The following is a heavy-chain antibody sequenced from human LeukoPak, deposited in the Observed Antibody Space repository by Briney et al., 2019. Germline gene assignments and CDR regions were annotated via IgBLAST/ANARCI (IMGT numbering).Heavy chain of an antibody. D-gene: IGHD1-26*01. J-gene: IGHJ5*02. CDR3: ARALSDSGNNWFDP. V-gene: IGHV1-24*01. Sequence: ASVKVSCKVSGYTLTELSMHWVRQAPGKGLEWMGGFDPEDGETIYAQKFQGRVTMTRDTSTSTVYMELSSLRSEDTAVYYCARALSDSGNNWFDPWGQGTLVTVSS. CDR1: GYTLTELS. CDR2: FDPEDGET.